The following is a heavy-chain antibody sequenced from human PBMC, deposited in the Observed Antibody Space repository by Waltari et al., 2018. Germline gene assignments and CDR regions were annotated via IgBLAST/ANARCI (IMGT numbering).Heavy chain of an antibody. CDR3: AKEDDGGYY. D-gene: IGHD3-22*01. CDR1: GLTFSNSA. CDR2: FSGGVGGT. Sequence: EVQLLESGGGLVQPGGSLRLSCAASGLTFSNSAMRWVRQAPGKGLEWVSAFSGGVGGTIYADSVQGRFSMSTDNSKNTLYLQMNSLRAEDTAIYYCAKEDDGGYYWGQGTLVTVSS. J-gene: IGHJ4*02. V-gene: IGHV3-23*01.